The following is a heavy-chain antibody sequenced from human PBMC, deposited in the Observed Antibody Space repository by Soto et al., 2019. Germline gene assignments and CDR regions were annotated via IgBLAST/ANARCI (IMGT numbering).Heavy chain of an antibody. CDR2: IYYSGST. CDR3: ARDSYGDYPYFDY. D-gene: IGHD4-17*01. V-gene: IGHV4-61*01. J-gene: IGHJ4*02. CDR1: GGSVSSSSYY. Sequence: EALSLTCTVSGGSVSSSSYYWGWVRQPPGKGLEWIGNIYYSGSTNYNPSLKSRVTISVDTSKNQFSLKLSSVTAADTAVYYCARDSYGDYPYFDYWGQGTLVTVSS.